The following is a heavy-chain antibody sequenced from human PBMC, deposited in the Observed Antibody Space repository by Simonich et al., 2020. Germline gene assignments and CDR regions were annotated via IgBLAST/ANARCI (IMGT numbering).Heavy chain of an antibody. Sequence: QVQLVQSGAEVKKPGASVKVSCKASGNTFTGYYMHWVGQAPGQGLEWMGWINLNSGGKNYTQKLQGRVTMTRDTSISTAYMELSRLRSDDTAVYYCASSKLATIDYWGQGTLVTVSS. J-gene: IGHJ4*02. D-gene: IGHD5-12*01. CDR1: GNTFTGYY. CDR3: ASSKLATIDY. CDR2: INLNSGGK. V-gene: IGHV1-2*02.